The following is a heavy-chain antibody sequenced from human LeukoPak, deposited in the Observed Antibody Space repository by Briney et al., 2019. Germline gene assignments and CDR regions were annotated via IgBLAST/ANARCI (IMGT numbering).Heavy chain of an antibody. J-gene: IGHJ4*02. CDR3: ARGGVDHYGSGTYYLMYYFDH. CDR2: ISGSGGAT. D-gene: IGHD3-10*01. Sequence: GRSLRLSCAASGFTFSNYGMSWVRQAPGKGLEWVSGISGSGGATYYADSVKGRFTVSRDDPHNTLYLQMNSVRAEDTAVYFCARGGVDHYGSGTYYLMYYFDHWGQGALVTVSS. CDR1: GFTFSNYG. V-gene: IGHV3-23*01.